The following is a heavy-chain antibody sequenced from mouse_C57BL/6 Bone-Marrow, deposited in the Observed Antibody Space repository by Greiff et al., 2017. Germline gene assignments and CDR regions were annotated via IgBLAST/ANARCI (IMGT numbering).Heavy chain of an antibody. J-gene: IGHJ3*01. CDR1: GYTFTSYT. Sequence: QVQLQQSGAELARPGASVKMSCKASGYTFTSYTMHWVTQRPGQGLEWIGYINPSSGYTKYNQKFKDKATLTADKSSSTAYMQLSSLTSEDSAVYYCARVYYGYDGFAYWGQGTLVTVSA. V-gene: IGHV1-4*01. D-gene: IGHD2-2*01. CDR3: ARVYYGYDGFAY. CDR2: INPSSGYT.